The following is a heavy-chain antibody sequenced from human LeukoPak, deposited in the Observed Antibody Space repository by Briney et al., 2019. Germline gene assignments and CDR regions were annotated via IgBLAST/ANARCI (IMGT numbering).Heavy chain of an antibody. J-gene: IGHJ6*03. CDR3: AREGRYRYGYNEYHLYMDI. CDR2: IYYDGST. CDR1: GGSISTYY. D-gene: IGHD5-18*01. Sequence: SETLSLTCTVSGGSISTYYWSWIRQSPGKGLEWIGYIYYDGSTNYNPSLKSRVTISEDTSKNQFSLKLSSVTAAETAVYYCAREGRYRYGYNEYHLYMDIWGKGTTVTVSS. V-gene: IGHV4-59*12.